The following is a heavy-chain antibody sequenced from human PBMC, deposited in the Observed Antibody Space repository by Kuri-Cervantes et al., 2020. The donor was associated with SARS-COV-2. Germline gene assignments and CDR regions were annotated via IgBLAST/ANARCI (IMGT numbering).Heavy chain of an antibody. CDR3: ARDLRTSHCSGGSCYVGAFDI. CDR1: GFTFSSYA. D-gene: IGHD2-15*01. Sequence: GGSLSLTCAASGFTFSSYAMHWVRQAPGKGLEWVAVISYDGSNKYYADSVKGRFTISRDNSKNTLYLQMNSLRAEDTAVYYCARDLRTSHCSGGSCYVGAFDIWGQGTMVTVSS. V-gene: IGHV3-30*01. CDR2: ISYDGSNK. J-gene: IGHJ3*02.